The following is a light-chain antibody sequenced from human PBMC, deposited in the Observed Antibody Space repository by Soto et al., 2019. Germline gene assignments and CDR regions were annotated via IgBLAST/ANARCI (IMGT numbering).Light chain of an antibody. J-gene: IGKJ1*01. CDR1: QSVSSY. CDR2: DAS. V-gene: IGKV3-11*01. Sequence: EIVLTQSPATLSLSPGERATLSCRASQSVSSYLAWYQQKPGQAPRLLIYDASNRATGIPARFSGSGSETDFTLTISDVEPEDFAVYYCHQRQSWPRTFGQGTKV. CDR3: HQRQSWPRT.